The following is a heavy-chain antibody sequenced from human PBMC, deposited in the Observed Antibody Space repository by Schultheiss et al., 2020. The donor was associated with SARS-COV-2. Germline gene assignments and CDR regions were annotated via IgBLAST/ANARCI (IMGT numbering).Heavy chain of an antibody. CDR3: ARESNYGSGRGDYYYYGMDV. Sequence: GGSLRLSCAASGFTFDDYAMHWVRQAPGKGLEWVSGISWNSGSIGYADSVKGRFTISRDNAKNTLYLQMNSLRAEDTAVYYCARESNYGSGRGDYYYYGMDVWGQGTTVTVSS. J-gene: IGHJ6*02. CDR1: GFTFDDYA. D-gene: IGHD3-10*01. CDR2: ISWNSGSI. V-gene: IGHV3-9*01.